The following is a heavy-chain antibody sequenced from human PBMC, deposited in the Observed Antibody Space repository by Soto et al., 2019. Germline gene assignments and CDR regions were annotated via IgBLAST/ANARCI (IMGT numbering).Heavy chain of an antibody. Sequence: GASVKVSCKASGGTFSSYAISWVRQAPGQGLEWMGGIIPIFGTANYAQKFQGRVTITADESTSTAYMELSSLRSEDTAVYYCARDRVDCGGDCYPPYYYYYGMDVWGQGTTVTVSS. D-gene: IGHD2-21*02. CDR3: ARDRVDCGGDCYPPYYYYYGMDV. CDR1: GGTFSSYA. V-gene: IGHV1-69*13. J-gene: IGHJ6*02. CDR2: IIPIFGTA.